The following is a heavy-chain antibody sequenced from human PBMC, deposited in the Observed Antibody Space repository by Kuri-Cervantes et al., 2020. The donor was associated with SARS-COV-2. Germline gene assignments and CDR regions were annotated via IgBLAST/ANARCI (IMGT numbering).Heavy chain of an antibody. CDR1: GGSISSTNHY. CDR3: ARGRLRNNWFDP. Sequence: SETLSLTCTVSGGSISSTNHYWDWIRQPPGKGLEWIGSIYYSGTTYYNPSLKSRVTISVDTSKNQFSLKLSSVTAADTAVYYCARGRLRNNWFDPWGQGTLVTVSS. V-gene: IGHV4-39*07. D-gene: IGHD4/OR15-4a*01. J-gene: IGHJ5*02. CDR2: IYYSGTT.